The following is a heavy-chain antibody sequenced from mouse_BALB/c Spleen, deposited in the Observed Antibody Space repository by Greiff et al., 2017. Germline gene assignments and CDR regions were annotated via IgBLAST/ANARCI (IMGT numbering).Heavy chain of an antibody. D-gene: IGHD2-14*01. CDR2: IYPGGGYT. CDR1: GYTFTNYW. Sequence: QVQLQQSGAELVRPGTSVKMSCKAAGYTFTNYWIGWVKQRPGHRLEWIGDIYPGGGYTNYNEKFKGKATLTADTSSSTAYMQLSSLTSEDSAIYYCARVPAMDYWGQGTSVTVSS. J-gene: IGHJ4*01. V-gene: IGHV1-63*02. CDR3: ARVPAMDY.